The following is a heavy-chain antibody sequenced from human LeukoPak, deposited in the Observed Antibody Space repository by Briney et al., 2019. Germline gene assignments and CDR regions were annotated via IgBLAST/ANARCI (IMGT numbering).Heavy chain of an antibody. J-gene: IGHJ4*02. CDR1: GFTVSSNY. D-gene: IGHD6-19*01. CDR3: AKGRGIAVAPGAYFFDS. V-gene: IGHV3-53*01. CDR2: IYSGGST. Sequence: GGSLRLSCAASGFTVSSNYMSWVRQAPGKGLEWVSVIYSGGSTYYADSVKGRFTISRDNSKNTLYLQMNSLRAEDTAVYYCAKGRGIAVAPGAYFFDSWGQGTLVTVSS.